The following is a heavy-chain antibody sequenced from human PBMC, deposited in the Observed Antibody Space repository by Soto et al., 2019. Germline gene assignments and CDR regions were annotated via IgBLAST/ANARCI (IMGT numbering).Heavy chain of an antibody. V-gene: IGHV3-7*04. D-gene: IGHD3-9*01. Sequence: YVDSVKGRFTNSRDNTKNSLYLQMNSLRAEDTAVYYCARGAFYDVLTGYSVRGMDVWGQGTTVTVSS. CDR3: ARGAFYDVLTGYSVRGMDV. J-gene: IGHJ6*02.